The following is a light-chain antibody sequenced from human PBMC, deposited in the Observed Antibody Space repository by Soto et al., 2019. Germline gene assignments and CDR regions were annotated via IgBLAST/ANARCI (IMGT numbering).Light chain of an antibody. J-gene: IGKJ1*01. CDR3: QQYTNYPWT. V-gene: IGKV1-5*03. Sequence: DRKWTQPPACLSAYVGDRVTITCRASQGIRYWLAWFQQKPGKAPRLLIYEASRLESGVPSRISGSGSGTEFTLTISSLQPDDFATYYCQQYTNYPWTFGQGT. CDR1: QGIRYW. CDR2: EAS.